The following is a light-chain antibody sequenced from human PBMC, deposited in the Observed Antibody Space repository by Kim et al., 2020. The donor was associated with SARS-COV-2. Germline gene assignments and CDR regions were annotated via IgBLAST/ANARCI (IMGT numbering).Light chain of an antibody. J-gene: IGLJ2*01. CDR1: SGHSTYA. CDR3: QTWGTGIVV. CDR2: VNSAGSH. Sequence: SVKLTCTLSSGHSTYAIAWHQQQPEKGPRFLMKVNSAGSHIKGDGIPDRFSGSSSGAERYLTISSLQSEDEADYYCQTWGTGIVVFGGGTKLTVL. V-gene: IGLV4-69*01.